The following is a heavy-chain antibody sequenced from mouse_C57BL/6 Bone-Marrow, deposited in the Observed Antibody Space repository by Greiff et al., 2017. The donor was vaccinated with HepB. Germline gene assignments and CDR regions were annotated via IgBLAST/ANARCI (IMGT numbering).Heavy chain of an antibody. CDR2: IAPSDSYT. D-gene: IGHD3-3*01. Sequence: QVQLQQPGAELVKPGASVKLSCKASGYTFTSYWMQWVKQRPGPGLEWIGEIAPSDSYTNYNPKFKGKATVTVDTSSSTAYMQHSSLPSEDSGVYYCESCELDYWGQGTTLTVSS. CDR3: ESCELDY. CDR1: GYTFTSYW. V-gene: IGHV1-50*01. J-gene: IGHJ2*01.